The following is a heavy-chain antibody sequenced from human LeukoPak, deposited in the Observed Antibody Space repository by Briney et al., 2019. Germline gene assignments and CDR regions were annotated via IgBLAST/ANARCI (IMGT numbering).Heavy chain of an antibody. CDR1: GYTFTSYY. V-gene: IGHV1-46*01. D-gene: IGHD5-12*01. J-gene: IGHJ3*02. CDR2: INPSGGST. CDR3: ARDWPRYSGYDSTLETDAFDI. Sequence: ASVKVSCKASGYTFTSYYMHRVRQAPGQGLEWMGIINPSGGSTSYAQKFQGRVTMTRDMSTSTVYMELSSLRSEDTAVYYCARDWPRYSGYDSTLETDAFDIWGQGTMVTVSS.